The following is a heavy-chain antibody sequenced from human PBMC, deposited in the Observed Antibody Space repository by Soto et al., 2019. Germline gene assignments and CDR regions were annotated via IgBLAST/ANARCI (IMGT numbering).Heavy chain of an antibody. J-gene: IGHJ4*02. CDR3: ARETSYSVSRSYILDY. CDR2: IYYTGST. Sequence: PSETLSLTCTVSGGSISSYYWSWIRQPPGKGLEWIGYIYYTGSTNYNPSLKSRVTISVDTSKNQFSLKLNSVTAADTAVYYCARETSYSVSRSYILDYWGQGTLVTVSS. CDR1: GGSISSYY. D-gene: IGHD3-10*01. V-gene: IGHV4-59*01.